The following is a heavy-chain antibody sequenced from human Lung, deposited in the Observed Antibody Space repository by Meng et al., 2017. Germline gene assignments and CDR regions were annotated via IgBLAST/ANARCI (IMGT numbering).Heavy chain of an antibody. CDR3: ARSPYSSGWPNFDS. Sequence: QVHLVQSGAEVREPGASVRVSCKASGYPFTNYGISWVRQALGQGLEWMGWISVYNVNTNYAQKFQGRVTMTTDTSTSTTYMELRSLRSDDTGVYYCARSPYSSGWPNFDSWGQGTLVTVSS. J-gene: IGHJ4*02. CDR1: GYPFTNYG. CDR2: ISVYNVNT. V-gene: IGHV1-18*01. D-gene: IGHD6-19*01.